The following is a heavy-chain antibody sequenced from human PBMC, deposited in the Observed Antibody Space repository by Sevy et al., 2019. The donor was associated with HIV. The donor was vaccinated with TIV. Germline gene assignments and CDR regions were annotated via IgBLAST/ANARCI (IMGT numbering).Heavy chain of an antibody. CDR3: AKGLLWFGELGGGAFDI. CDR1: GFTFSSYG. D-gene: IGHD3-10*01. Sequence: GGSLRLSCAASGFTFSSYGMHWVRQAPGKGLEWVAVISYDGSNKYYADSVKGRFTISRDNSKNTLYLQMNSLRAEDRDVFYCAKGLLWFGELGGGAFDIWGQGTMVTVSS. V-gene: IGHV3-30*18. J-gene: IGHJ3*02. CDR2: ISYDGSNK.